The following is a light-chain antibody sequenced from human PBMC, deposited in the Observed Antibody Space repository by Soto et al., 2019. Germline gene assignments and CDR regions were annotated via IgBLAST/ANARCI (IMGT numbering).Light chain of an antibody. J-gene: IGKJ1*01. CDR3: QQYGSSPGT. CDR2: GAS. Sequence: EIVLTQSPGTLTLSPGERATLSCRASQSVSSSYLAWYQQKPGQAPRLLIYGASSRATGIPDRFSGSGSGTDFTLTISRLEPEHFAVYYCQQYGSSPGTFGQGTKVEI. V-gene: IGKV3-20*01. CDR1: QSVSSSY.